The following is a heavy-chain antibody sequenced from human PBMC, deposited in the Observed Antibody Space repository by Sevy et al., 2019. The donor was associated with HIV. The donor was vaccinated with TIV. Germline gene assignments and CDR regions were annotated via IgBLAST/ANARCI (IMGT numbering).Heavy chain of an antibody. J-gene: IGHJ3*02. CDR3: ARASYYYDSSGYYRPAFDI. D-gene: IGHD3-22*01. CDR1: GGSISSGSYY. V-gene: IGHV4-61*02. Sequence: SETLSLTCTVSGGSISSGSYYWSWIRQPAGKGLEWIGRIYTSGSTNYNPSLKSRVTMSVDTSKNQFSQKLSSVTAADTAVYYCARASYYYDSSGYYRPAFDIWGQGTMVTVSS. CDR2: IYTSGST.